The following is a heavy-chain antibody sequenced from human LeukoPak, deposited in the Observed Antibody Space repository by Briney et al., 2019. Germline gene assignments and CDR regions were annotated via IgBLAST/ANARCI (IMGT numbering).Heavy chain of an antibody. J-gene: IGHJ5*02. D-gene: IGHD2-15*01. V-gene: IGHV4-34*01. CDR2: INHSGST. CDR1: GGSFSGYY. Sequence: SETLSLTCAVYGGSFSGYYWSWIRQPPGKGLEWIGEINHSGSTNYNRSLKSRVTISVDTSKNQFSLKLSSVTAADTAVYYCARGKDNSPNCSGGSCLFDPWGQGTLVTVSS. CDR3: ARGKDNSPNCSGGSCLFDP.